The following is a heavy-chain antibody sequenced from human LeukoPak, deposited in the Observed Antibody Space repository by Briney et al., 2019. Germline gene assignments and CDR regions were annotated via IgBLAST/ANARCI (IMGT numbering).Heavy chain of an antibody. CDR3: AKGSSGYFADL. V-gene: IGHV3-23*01. J-gene: IGHJ5*02. D-gene: IGHD3-22*01. CDR2: ISNDGGGT. Sequence: GGSLRLSCAASGFIFNNYGLIWVRQAPGKGLEWDSAISNDGGGTQYADFVEGRFAISRDNSKNTLFLQMSSLRAEDTALYYCAKGSSGYFADLWGQGTLVTVSS. CDR1: GFIFNNYG.